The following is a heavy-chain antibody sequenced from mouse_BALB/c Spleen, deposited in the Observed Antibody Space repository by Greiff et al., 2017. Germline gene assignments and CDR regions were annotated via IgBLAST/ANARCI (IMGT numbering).Heavy chain of an antibody. CDR2: IYPGDGDT. CDR3: ARSAYGNSWSAY. Sequence: VKLVESGAELVRPGSSVKISCKASGYAFSSYWMNWVKQRPGQGLEWIGQIYPGDGDTNYNGKFKGKATLTADKSSSTAYMQLSSLTSEDSAVYFCARSAYGNSWSAYWGQGTLVTVSA. J-gene: IGHJ3*01. CDR1: GYAFSSYW. D-gene: IGHD2-10*02. V-gene: IGHV1-80*01.